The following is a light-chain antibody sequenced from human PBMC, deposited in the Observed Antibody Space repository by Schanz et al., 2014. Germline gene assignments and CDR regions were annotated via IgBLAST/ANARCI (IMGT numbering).Light chain of an antibody. Sequence: EIVLTQSPGALSLSPGERATLSCRASQNIGTYLAWYQQKPGQSPRLLIYGASSRATGIPDRFSGSGSGTDFTLTISRLEPEDFAVYYCQHHPPITFGQGTRLEIK. V-gene: IGKV3-20*01. J-gene: IGKJ5*01. CDR1: QNIGTY. CDR2: GAS. CDR3: QHHPPIT.